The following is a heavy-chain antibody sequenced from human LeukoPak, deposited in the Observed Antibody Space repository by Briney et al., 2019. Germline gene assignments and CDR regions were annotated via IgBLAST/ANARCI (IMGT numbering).Heavy chain of an antibody. CDR3: ARYADYYDSSGYYSLDY. J-gene: IGHJ4*02. V-gene: IGHV4-38-2*01. Sequence: SETLSLTCAVSGYSISSGYYWGWIRQPPGKGLEWIGSIYHSGSTYYNPPLKSRVTISVDSSKNQFSLKLSSVTAADTAVYYCARYADYYDSSGYYSLDYWGQGTLVTVSS. CDR2: IYHSGST. CDR1: GYSISSGYY. D-gene: IGHD3-22*01.